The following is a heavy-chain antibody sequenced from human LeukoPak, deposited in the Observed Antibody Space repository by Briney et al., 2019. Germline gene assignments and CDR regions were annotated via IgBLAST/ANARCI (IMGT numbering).Heavy chain of an antibody. D-gene: IGHD2-2*01. CDR1: GYSISSGNY. J-gene: IGHJ4*02. CDR3: AKRYCSSTTCYDDRGAFDY. Sequence: SETLSLTCTVSGYSISSGNYWDWIRQPPGKGLEWIGSIYHSGSTYYNPSLRSRVTISVDTSKNQFSLKLSSVTAADTAVYYCAKRYCSSTTCYDDRGAFDYWGQGTLVTVSS. V-gene: IGHV4-38-2*02. CDR2: IYHSGST.